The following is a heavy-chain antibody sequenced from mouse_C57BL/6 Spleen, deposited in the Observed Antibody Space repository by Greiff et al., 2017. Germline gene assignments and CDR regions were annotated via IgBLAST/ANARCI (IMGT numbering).Heavy chain of an antibody. D-gene: IGHD2-1*01. CDR1: GFTFSDYG. V-gene: IGHV5-17*01. CDR2: ISSGSSTI. Sequence: EVMLVESGGGLVKPGGSLKLSCAASGFTFSDYGMHWVRQAPEKGLEWVAYISSGSSTIYYADTVKGRFTISRDNAKNTLFLQMTSLRSEDTAMYYCARGAIYYGNRPYAMDYWGQGTSGTVSS. J-gene: IGHJ4*01. CDR3: ARGAIYYGNRPYAMDY.